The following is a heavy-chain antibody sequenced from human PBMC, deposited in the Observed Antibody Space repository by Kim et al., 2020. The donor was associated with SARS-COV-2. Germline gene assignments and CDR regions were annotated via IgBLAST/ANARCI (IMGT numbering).Heavy chain of an antibody. V-gene: IGHV4-59*08. J-gene: IGHJ4*02. Sequence: SETLSLTCTVSGGSISSYYWSWIRQPPGKGLEWIGYIYYSGSTNYNPSLKSRVTISVDTSKNQFSLKLSSVTAADTAVYYCASFVRGSYYNYFDYWGQGTLVTVSS. CDR3: ASFVRGSYYNYFDY. D-gene: IGHD3-10*01. CDR2: IYYSGST. CDR1: GGSISSYY.